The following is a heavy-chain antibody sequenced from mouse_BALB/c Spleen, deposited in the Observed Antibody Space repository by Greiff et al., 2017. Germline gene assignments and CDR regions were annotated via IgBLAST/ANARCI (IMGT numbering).Heavy chain of an antibody. CDR3: ARALSMAPYAMDY. V-gene: IGHV2-9*02. CDR1: GFSLTSYG. D-gene: IGHD1-1*02. J-gene: IGHJ4*01. CDR2: IWAGGST. Sequence: QVQLKQSGPGLVAPSQSLSITCTVSGFSLTSYGVHWVRQPPGKGLEWLGVIWAGGSTNYNSALMSRLSISKDNSKSQVFLKMNSLQTDDTAMYYCARALSMAPYAMDYWGQGTSVTVSS.